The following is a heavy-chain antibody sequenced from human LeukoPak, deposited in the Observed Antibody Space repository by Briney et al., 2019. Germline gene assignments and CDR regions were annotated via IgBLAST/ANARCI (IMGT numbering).Heavy chain of an antibody. Sequence: GGSLRLSCAASGCTISSYGMHWVRQAPGKGLEWVAFIRYDGSNKYYADSVKGRFTISRDNSKNPLYLQMNSLRAEDTAVYYCAKGRWAVAGAEYFQHWGQGTLVTVSS. V-gene: IGHV3-30*02. CDR1: GCTISSYG. J-gene: IGHJ1*01. CDR2: IRYDGSNK. CDR3: AKGRWAVAGAEYFQH. D-gene: IGHD6-19*01.